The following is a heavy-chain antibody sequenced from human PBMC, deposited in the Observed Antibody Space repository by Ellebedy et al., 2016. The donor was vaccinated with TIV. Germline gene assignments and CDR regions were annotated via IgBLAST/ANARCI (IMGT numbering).Heavy chain of an antibody. D-gene: IGHD6-6*01. Sequence: GGSLRLSXKASGFTFSDYYMSWIRQAPGKGLEWLSYISSSGSAKYYGDSVKGRFTISRDNAKNSLYLQMNSLRAEDTAVYYCARGPVRSDYDYWGQGTLVTVSS. CDR3: ARGPVRSDYDY. J-gene: IGHJ4*02. V-gene: IGHV3-11*01. CDR2: ISSSGSAK. CDR1: GFTFSDYY.